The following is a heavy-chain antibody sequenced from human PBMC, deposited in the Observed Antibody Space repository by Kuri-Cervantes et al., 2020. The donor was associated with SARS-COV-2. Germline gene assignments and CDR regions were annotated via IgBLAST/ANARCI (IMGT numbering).Heavy chain of an antibody. CDR3: ARAFMVRGVNGPGY. CDR2: ISYDGSNK. V-gene: IGHV3-30-3*01. J-gene: IGHJ4*02. Sequence: GESLKISCAASGFTFSSYVMHWVRQAPGKGLEWVAVISYDGSNKYYADSVKGRFTISRDNSKNTLYLQMNSLRAEDTAVYYCARAFMVRGVNGPGYWGQGTLVTVSS. D-gene: IGHD3-10*01. CDR1: GFTFSSYV.